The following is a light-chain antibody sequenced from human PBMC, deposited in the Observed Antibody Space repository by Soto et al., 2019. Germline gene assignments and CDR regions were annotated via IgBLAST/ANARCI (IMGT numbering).Light chain of an antibody. CDR3: QQYGNSPST. V-gene: IGKV3-20*01. CDR2: GAS. Sequence: EIVLTQSPGTLSLSPGERATLSCRVSQSVSSTYLAWYQQKPGQAPRLLIYGASSRATGIPDRFSGSGSGTDFTLTISRLETEDFAVYYCQQYGNSPSTFGQGTKVEIK. CDR1: QSVSSTY. J-gene: IGKJ1*01.